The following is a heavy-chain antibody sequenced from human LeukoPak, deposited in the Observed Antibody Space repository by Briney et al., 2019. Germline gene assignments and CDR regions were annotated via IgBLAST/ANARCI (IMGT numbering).Heavy chain of an antibody. J-gene: IGHJ4*02. CDR2: IYPADSDT. V-gene: IGHV5-51*01. Sequence: HGESLKISCKASGYSFTSYWIGWVRQMPGKGLEWMGIIYPADSDTKYSPSFQGQVTVSADKSISTAYLQWSSLKASDTAIYFCARTGYSSGWYVGSFQYWGQGTLVTVSS. CDR3: ARTGYSSGWYVGSFQY. CDR1: GYSFTSYW. D-gene: IGHD6-19*01.